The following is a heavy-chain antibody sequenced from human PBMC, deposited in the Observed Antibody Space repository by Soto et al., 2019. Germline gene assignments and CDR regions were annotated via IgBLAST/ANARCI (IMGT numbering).Heavy chain of an antibody. CDR2: INPSGGST. Sequence: ASVKVSCKASGYTFTSYYMHWVRQAPGQGLEWMGIINPSGGSTSYAQKFQGRVTMTRDTSTSTVYMELSSLRSEDTAVYYCTTRMGYYYDSSGYSFDYWGQGIQVTVSS. CDR3: TTRMGYYYDSSGYSFDY. V-gene: IGHV1-46*03. J-gene: IGHJ4*02. CDR1: GYTFTSYY. D-gene: IGHD3-22*01.